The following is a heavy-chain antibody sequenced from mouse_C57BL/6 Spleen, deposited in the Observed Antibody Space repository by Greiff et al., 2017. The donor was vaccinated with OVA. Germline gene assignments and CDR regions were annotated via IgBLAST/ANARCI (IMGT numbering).Heavy chain of an antibody. CDR1: GYTFTSYW. CDR2: INPSSGYT. J-gene: IGHJ2*01. D-gene: IGHD1-1*01. CDR3: ARRAYYGSSPFDY. Sequence: QVQLQQSGAELAKPGASVKLSCKASGYTFTSYWMHWVKQRPGQGLEWIGYINPSSGYTKYNQKVKDKATLTADKSSNTAYMQLSSLTYEDSAVYYCARRAYYGSSPFDYWGQGTTLTVSS. V-gene: IGHV1-7*01.